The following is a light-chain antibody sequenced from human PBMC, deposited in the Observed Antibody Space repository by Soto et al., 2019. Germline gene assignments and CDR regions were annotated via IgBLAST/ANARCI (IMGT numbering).Light chain of an antibody. J-gene: IGKJ4*01. CDR2: DAS. V-gene: IGKV1-33*01. CDR1: QDISNY. CDR3: QQYDNLPPALT. Sequence: DLQMTQSPSSLSASVGDRVTITCQASQDISNYLNWYQQKPGKAPKLLIYDASNLQTGGPSRFSGSGSGTDFTFTISSLQPEDIATYHCQQYDNLPPALTFGGGTKVEIK.